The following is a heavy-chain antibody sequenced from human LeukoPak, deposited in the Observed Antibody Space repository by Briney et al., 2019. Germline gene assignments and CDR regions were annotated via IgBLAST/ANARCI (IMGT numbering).Heavy chain of an antibody. CDR2: IKQDGSEK. V-gene: IGHV3-7*01. J-gene: IGHJ6*02. Sequence: QSGGSLRLSCAASGFTFSSYWMSWVRQAPGKGLEWVANIKQDGSEKYYVDSVKGRFTISRDNAKNSLYLQMNSLRAEDTAVYYCARTTVRITIFGVVMFGMDVWGQGTTVTVSS. D-gene: IGHD3-3*01. CDR1: GFTFSSYW. CDR3: ARTTVRITIFGVVMFGMDV.